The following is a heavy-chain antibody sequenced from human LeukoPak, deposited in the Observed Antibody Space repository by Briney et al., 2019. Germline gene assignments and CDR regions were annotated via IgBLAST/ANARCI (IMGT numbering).Heavy chain of an antibody. Sequence: PSETLSLTCTVSGGSISSGGYYWSWIRQPPGKGLEWIGYIYHSGSTYYNPSLKSRVTISVDRSKNQFSLKLSSVTAADTAVYYCARSDGARVFDSWGQGTIVTVSS. D-gene: IGHD5-24*01. CDR1: GGSISSGGYY. CDR2: IYHSGST. J-gene: IGHJ3*02. CDR3: ARSDGARVFDS. V-gene: IGHV4-30-2*01.